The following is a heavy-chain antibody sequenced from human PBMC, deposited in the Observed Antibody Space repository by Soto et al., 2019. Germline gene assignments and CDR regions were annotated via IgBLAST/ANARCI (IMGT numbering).Heavy chain of an antibody. V-gene: IGHV2-5*02. D-gene: IGHD3-22*01. CDR1: GFSVSTTGVG. CDR2: IYWDDST. J-gene: IGHJ2*01. CDR3: AHVPSVVSRNWTFDV. Sequence: QITLKESGPTVVKPTQTLTLTCTFSGFSVSTTGVGVASIRQPLGKALEWLALIYWDDSTLHSPSLSSRLTITSDNSKSPVVLLMASVVPAVAATSVCAHVPSVVSRNWTFDVVGRWALVSVSS.